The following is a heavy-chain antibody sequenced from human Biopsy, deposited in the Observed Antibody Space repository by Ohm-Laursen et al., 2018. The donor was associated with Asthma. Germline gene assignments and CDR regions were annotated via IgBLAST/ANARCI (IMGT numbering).Heavy chain of an antibody. Sequence: GSSVKVSCKASGDAFATYTYSWVRQAPGQGLEWLGGLSPMLGRPNYAERFQGRVTITADRSTSTAYMELSSLRSEDTAVYYCARTYYDFLTGQVNDAFAIWGQGTVVTVSS. CDR3: ARTYYDFLTGQVNDAFAI. CDR2: LSPMLGRP. V-gene: IGHV1-69*02. J-gene: IGHJ3*02. D-gene: IGHD3-9*01. CDR1: GDAFATYT.